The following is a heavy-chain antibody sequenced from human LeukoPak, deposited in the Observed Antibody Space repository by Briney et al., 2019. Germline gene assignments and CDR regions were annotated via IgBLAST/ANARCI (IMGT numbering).Heavy chain of an antibody. CDR3: ARDGCFWSGYHAFDL. CDR2: IKQDGSDK. V-gene: IGHV3-7*01. D-gene: IGHD3-3*01. J-gene: IGHJ3*01. CDR1: GFTFSSYW. Sequence: GGSLRLSCAASGFTFSSYWMSWVRQAPGKGLEWEANIKQDGSDKYYVDSVRGRFTISRDNAKRSLYLQMNSLRAEDTAVYYCARDGCFWSGYHAFDLWGQGTMVTVSS.